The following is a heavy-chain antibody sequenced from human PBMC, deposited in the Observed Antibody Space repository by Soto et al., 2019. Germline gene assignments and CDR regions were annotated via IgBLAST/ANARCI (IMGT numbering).Heavy chain of an antibody. Sequence: QVQLVQSGAEVKKPGASVKLSCRTSGYTFTHYYIHWVRQAPGRGLECLGIINPASGSTNYAQDFQGRVTLTMDTSTTTVYMDLSGLRAEDTAIFYCARDLAAGDHWGQGTLVTVSS. CDR3: ARDLAAGDH. V-gene: IGHV1-46*01. CDR1: GYTFTHYY. J-gene: IGHJ4*02. CDR2: INPASGST. D-gene: IGHD6-13*01.